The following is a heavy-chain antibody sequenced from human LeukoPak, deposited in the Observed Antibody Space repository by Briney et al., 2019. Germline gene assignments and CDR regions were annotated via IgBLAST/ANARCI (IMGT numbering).Heavy chain of an antibody. V-gene: IGHV4-39*01. D-gene: IGHD5-12*01. CDR3: FVATISFDY. CDR2: IYYSGSA. Sequence: SETLSLTCTVSGGSISSSSYYWGWIRQPPGKGLEWIGSIYYSGSAYYNPSLKSRVTISVDTSKNQFSLKLSSVTAADTAVYYCFVATISFDYWGQGTLVTASS. CDR1: GGSISSSSYY. J-gene: IGHJ4*02.